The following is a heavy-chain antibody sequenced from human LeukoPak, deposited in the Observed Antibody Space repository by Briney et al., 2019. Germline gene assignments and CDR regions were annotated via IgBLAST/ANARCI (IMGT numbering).Heavy chain of an antibody. V-gene: IGHV3-21*01. D-gene: IGHD3-10*02. CDR3: AELGITMIGSV. CDR2: ISSSRSYI. J-gene: IGHJ6*04. Sequence: GGSLRLSCAASGFTFSSYSMNWVRQAPGKGLEWVSFISSSRSYIYYADSVKGRFTISRDNAKNSLYLQMNSLRAEDTAVYYCAELGITMIGSVWGKGTTVTISS. CDR1: GFTFSSYS.